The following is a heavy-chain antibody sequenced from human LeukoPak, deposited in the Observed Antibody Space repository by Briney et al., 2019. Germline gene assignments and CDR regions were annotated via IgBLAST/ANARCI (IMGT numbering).Heavy chain of an antibody. V-gene: IGHV3-30*04. CDR2: ISYDGSNK. J-gene: IGHJ4*02. D-gene: IGHD4-17*01. Sequence: GRSLKLSCADSGFTFNSHMHWVRQAPGEGLEWVAAISYDGSNKKYGDSVKGRFTISSDNSKNTLYLQMNSLRPEDTAVYYCARQSSVTRSGLDSWGQGTLVTVSS. CDR1: GFTFNSH. CDR3: ARQSSVTRSGLDS.